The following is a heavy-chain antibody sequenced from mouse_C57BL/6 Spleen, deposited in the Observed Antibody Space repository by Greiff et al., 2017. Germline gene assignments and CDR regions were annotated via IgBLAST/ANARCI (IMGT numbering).Heavy chain of an antibody. D-gene: IGHD1-1*01. V-gene: IGHV1-53*01. CDR1: GYTFTSYW. CDR2: ITPSNGGT. CDR3: ARRATVVGGDYFDY. Sequence: QVQLQQPGTELVKPGASVKLSCKASGYTFTSYWMHWVKQRPGQGLEWIGNITPSNGGTNYNEKFKSKATLTVDKSSSTAYRQLSSLTSKASAVYYFARRATVVGGDYFDYWGQGTTLTVSS. J-gene: IGHJ2*01.